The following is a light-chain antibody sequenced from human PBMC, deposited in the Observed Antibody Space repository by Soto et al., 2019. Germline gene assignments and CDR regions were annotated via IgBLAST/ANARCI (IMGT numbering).Light chain of an antibody. CDR3: GAWDSSLSVYV. CDR2: DNN. CDR1: SSNIGNNY. V-gene: IGLV1-51*01. J-gene: IGLJ1*01. Sequence: QSVLTQPPSVSAAPGQKVTISCSGSSSNIGNNYVSWYQQLPGTAPKLLIYDNNQRPSGIPDRVSGSKSGTSAALGITGLQTGDEADYYCGAWDSSLSVYVFVTGTKVTVL.